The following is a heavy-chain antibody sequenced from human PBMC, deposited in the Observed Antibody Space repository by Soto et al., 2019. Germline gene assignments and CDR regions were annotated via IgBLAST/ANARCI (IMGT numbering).Heavy chain of an antibody. Sequence: QVQLQESGPGQVKPSETLSLTCTVSGDSIRINYWSWIRQPPGKGPEWIGYIHKSGSTDYHPSLQSRVAISMGTSTSQFSLKLTSVTAADTAVYYCAAGSNWYFDLWGRGALVTVSS. J-gene: IGHJ2*01. CDR1: GDSIRINY. CDR2: IHKSGST. CDR3: AAGSNWYFDL. V-gene: IGHV4-59*01.